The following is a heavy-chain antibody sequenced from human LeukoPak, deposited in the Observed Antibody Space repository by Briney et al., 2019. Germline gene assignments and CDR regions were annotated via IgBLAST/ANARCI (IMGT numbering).Heavy chain of an antibody. Sequence: GGSLRLSCAASGFTFSSYVMNWVRQAPGKGLVWVSRINGDGITTTYVDSVKGRFTISRDNAKNTLYLQMNSLRAEDTAVYYCARDGFGGSYSFWGQETLVTVSS. V-gene: IGHV3-74*03. D-gene: IGHD1-26*01. CDR1: GFTFSSYV. CDR2: INGDGITT. CDR3: ARDGFGGSYSF. J-gene: IGHJ4*02.